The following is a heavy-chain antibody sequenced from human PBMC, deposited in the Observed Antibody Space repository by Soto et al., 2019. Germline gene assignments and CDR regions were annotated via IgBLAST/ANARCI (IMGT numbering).Heavy chain of an antibody. V-gene: IGHV4-59*01. J-gene: IGHJ4*02. CDR2: IYYSGST. CDR1: GGSISSYY. CDR3: ARSLTGSYYATDY. D-gene: IGHD3-10*01. Sequence: QVQLQESGPGLVKPSETLSLTCTVSGGSISSYYWSWIRQPPGKGLEWIGYIYYSGSTKYNPSLKSRVTISVDTSRNQFSLKLSSVTAADTAVYYCARSLTGSYYATDYWGQGTLVTVSS.